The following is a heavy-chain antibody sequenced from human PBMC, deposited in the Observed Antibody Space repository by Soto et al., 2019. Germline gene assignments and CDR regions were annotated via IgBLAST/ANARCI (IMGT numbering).Heavy chain of an antibody. CDR2: IDPADSDT. V-gene: IGHV5-10-1*03. D-gene: IGHD4-17*01. J-gene: IGHJ5*02. CDR1: GYSFTSFW. Sequence: EVQLVQSGAEVKKPGDSLRISCKASGYSFTSFWISWVRQMPGKGLEWMARIDPADSDTIYNPSFQGHVSVSSDKSMSTVYLQWSGLKASDTALYYCVSHLNGAYGDLWGQGTLVTVSS. CDR3: VSHLNGAYGDL.